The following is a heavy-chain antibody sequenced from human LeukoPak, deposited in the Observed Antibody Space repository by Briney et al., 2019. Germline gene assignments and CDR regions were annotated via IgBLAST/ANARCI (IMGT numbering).Heavy chain of an antibody. V-gene: IGHV3-23*01. J-gene: IGHJ4*02. Sequence: GGSLTLSCAASGFTFNNYALRWVRQAPGKGLEWVSGISDSGRATYYTDSVRGRCTISRDNSKNTVYLQMSNLRAEDTAVYFCARQDSIMLCWGEGCLVTVSS. CDR1: GFTFNNYA. D-gene: IGHD2-21*01. CDR3: ARQDSIMLC. CDR2: ISDSGRAT.